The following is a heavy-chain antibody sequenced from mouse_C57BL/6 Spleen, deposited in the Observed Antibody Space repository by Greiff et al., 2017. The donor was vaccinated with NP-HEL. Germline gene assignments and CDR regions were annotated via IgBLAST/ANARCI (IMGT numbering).Heavy chain of an antibody. CDR2: INPGSGGP. Sequence: QVQLQQSGAELVRPGTSVKVSCKASGYAFTNYLIEWVKQRPGPGLEWIGVINPGSGGPNYNEKFKGKATLTADKSSSTAYMQLSSLTSEDSAVYFCARLGYYGAMDYWGQGTSVTVSS. CDR1: GYAFTNYL. V-gene: IGHV1-54*01. J-gene: IGHJ4*01. CDR3: ARLGYYGAMDY. D-gene: IGHD2-3*01.